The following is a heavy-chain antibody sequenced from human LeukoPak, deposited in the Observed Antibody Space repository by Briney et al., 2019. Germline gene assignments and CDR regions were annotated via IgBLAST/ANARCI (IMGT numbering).Heavy chain of an antibody. CDR3: ARDGPVPNCYLRFLECTGHYFDY. CDR2: ISYDGSNK. V-gene: IGHV3-30-3*01. Sequence: PGGSLRLSCAASGFTFSSYAMHWVRQAPGKGLEWVAVISYDGSNKYYADSVKGRFTISRDNSKNTLYLQMISLRAEDTAVYYCARDGPVPNCYLRFLECTGHYFDYWGQGTLVTVSS. D-gene: IGHD3-3*01. CDR1: GFTFSSYA. J-gene: IGHJ4*02.